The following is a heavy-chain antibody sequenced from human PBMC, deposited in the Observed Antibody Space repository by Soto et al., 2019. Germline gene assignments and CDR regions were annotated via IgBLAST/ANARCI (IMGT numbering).Heavy chain of an antibody. J-gene: IGHJ4*02. CDR2: INPNSGGT. CDR1: GYTFTGYY. CDR3: ARGIDSSGSPSDY. D-gene: IGHD3-22*01. Sequence: GASVKFSCKASGYTFTGYYMHWVRQAPGQGLEWMGWINPNSGGTNYAQKFQGRVTMTRDTSISTAYMELSRLRSDDTAVYYCARGIDSSGSPSDYWGQGTQVTVSS. V-gene: IGHV1-2*02.